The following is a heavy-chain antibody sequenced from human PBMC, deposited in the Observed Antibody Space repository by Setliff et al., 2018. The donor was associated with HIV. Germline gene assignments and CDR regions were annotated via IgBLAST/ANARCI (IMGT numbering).Heavy chain of an antibody. CDR2: ISDYNGQT. CDR1: GYTFSDYY. V-gene: IGHV1-18*04. Sequence: GASVKVSCKASGYTFSDYYLHWVRQAPGQGLEWMGWISDYNGQTLYAQKVQDRITVTMDIPKDTAYMELRGLTPDDTAVYYCARGHHFYWYFDLWGPGTLVTVSS. CDR3: ARGHHFYWYFDL. J-gene: IGHJ2*01.